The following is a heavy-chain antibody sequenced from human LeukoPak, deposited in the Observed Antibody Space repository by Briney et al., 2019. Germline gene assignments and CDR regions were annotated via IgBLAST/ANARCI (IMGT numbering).Heavy chain of an antibody. D-gene: IGHD6-13*01. J-gene: IGHJ4*02. CDR2: IIPILGIA. CDR1: GGTFSSYA. V-gene: IGHV1-69*04. CDR3: ARSHGTGYSSSWYSDY. Sequence: SVKVSCKASGGTFSSYAISWVRQAPGQGLEWMGRIIPILGIANYAQKFQGRVTITADKSTSTAYMELSSLRSEDTAVYCCARSHGTGYSSSWYSDYWGQGTLVTVSS.